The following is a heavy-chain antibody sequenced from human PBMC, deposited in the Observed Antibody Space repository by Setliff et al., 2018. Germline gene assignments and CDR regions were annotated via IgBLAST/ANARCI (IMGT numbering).Heavy chain of an antibody. D-gene: IGHD3-22*01. J-gene: IGHJ6*03. CDR3: ARAKPHYYDSSGYYEGSMDV. V-gene: IGHV3-21*03. Sequence: SLRLSCAASGFAFSTYRVNWVRQAPGKGLEWVSSISGSSTYTYYADSVKGRFTISRDNAKDSLYLQMNSLRAEDTAVYYCARAKPHYYDSSGYYEGSMDVWGKGTTVTVSS. CDR1: GFAFSTYR. CDR2: ISGSSTYT.